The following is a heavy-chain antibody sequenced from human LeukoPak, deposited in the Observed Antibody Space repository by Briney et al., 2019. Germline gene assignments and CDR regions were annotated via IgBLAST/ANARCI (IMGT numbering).Heavy chain of an antibody. D-gene: IGHD3-10*01. CDR2: IYYSGST. CDR3: AREVYYGSGSYYEGWFDP. Sequence: PSQTLSLTCAVSGGSISSGGYSWSWIRQPPGKGLEWIGYIYYSGSTYYNPSLKSRVTISVDRSKNQFSLKLSSVTAADTAVYYCAREVYYGSGSYYEGWFDPWGQGTLVTVSS. J-gene: IGHJ5*02. V-gene: IGHV4-30-2*01. CDR1: GGSISSGGYS.